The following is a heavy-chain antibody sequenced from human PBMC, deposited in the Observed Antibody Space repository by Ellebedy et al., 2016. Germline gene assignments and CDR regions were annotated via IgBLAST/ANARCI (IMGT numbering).Heavy chain of an antibody. V-gene: IGHV3-21*05. CDR3: ARMAWGLRGYYYYMDV. J-gene: IGHJ6*03. CDR1: GFTFSSYS. D-gene: IGHD3-10*01. CDR2: ICSSSSDR. Sequence: GGSLRLXXVGSGFTFSSYSMNWVRQAPGKGLEWVSFICSSSSDRSYADSMKGRVIISRDNAKNSLYLQMNSLRVEDTAVYYCARMAWGLRGYYYYMDVWGKGTTVTVSS.